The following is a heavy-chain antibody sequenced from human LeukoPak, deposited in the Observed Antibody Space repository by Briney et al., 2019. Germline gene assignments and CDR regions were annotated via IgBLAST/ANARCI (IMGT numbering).Heavy chain of an antibody. Sequence: RSLRLSCAASRFTFSYFAMHWVRQAPGKGLEWVAVLSDDGSNKFYADSVKGRFTISRDNSKNTLYLQMNSLRAEDTAFYYCAKDPHSSSWYYFDSWGQGTLGTVSS. CDR1: RFTFSYFA. CDR2: LSDDGSNK. J-gene: IGHJ4*02. V-gene: IGHV3-30*18. D-gene: IGHD6-13*01. CDR3: AKDPHSSSWYYFDS.